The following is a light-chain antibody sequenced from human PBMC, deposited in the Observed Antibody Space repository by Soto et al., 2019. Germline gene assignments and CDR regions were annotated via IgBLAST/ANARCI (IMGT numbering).Light chain of an antibody. J-gene: IGLJ2*01. Sequence: QSVLTQPASVSGSPGQSITISCTGTSSDVGSYNLVSWYQHHPGKAPKLMIYEVSKRPSGVSNRFSGSKSGNTASLTISGLQAEDEADYYCCSYADSSIVVFGGGTKLTVL. CDR3: CSYADSSIVV. CDR2: EVS. CDR1: SSDVGSYNL. V-gene: IGLV2-23*02.